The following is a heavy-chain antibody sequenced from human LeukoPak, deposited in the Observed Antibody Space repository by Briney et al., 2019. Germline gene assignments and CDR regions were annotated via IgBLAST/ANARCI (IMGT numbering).Heavy chain of an antibody. J-gene: IGHJ4*02. V-gene: IGHV3-30*02. D-gene: IGHD3-9*01. CDR3: AKENDNDISPYTPFGY. CDR1: GFTFSSYG. CDR2: IRYDGSNK. Sequence: PGGSLRLSCAASGFTFSSYGMHWVRQAPGKGLEWVAFIRYDGSNKYYADSVKGRFTISRDNSKNTLYLQTNSLRAEDTAVYYCAKENDNDISPYTPFGYWGQGTLVTVSS.